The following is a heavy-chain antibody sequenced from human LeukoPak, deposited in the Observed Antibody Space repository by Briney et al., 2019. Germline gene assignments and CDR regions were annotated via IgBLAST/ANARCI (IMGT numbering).Heavy chain of an antibody. CDR2: IHPGDSDT. D-gene: IGHD3-22*01. V-gene: IGHV5-51*01. CDR3: ARPDYYDSTGWAFDI. Sequence: GESLKISCQGSGYSFTSYWIGWVRQMPGKGLEWMGIIHPGDSDTRYSPSFQGQVTISADKSISTAYLQWSSLKASDTAMYYCARPDYYDSTGWAFDIWGQGTLVTVSS. J-gene: IGHJ4*02. CDR1: GYSFTSYW.